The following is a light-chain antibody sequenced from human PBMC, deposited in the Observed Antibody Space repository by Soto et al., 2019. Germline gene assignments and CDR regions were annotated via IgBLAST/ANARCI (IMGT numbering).Light chain of an antibody. CDR3: QSYDSSLSGSTV. J-gene: IGLJ1*01. Sequence: QSALTQPPSVSGAPGQRVTISCTGSSSNIGAGYDVHWYQQLPGTAPKLLIYDSNNRPSGVPDRFSGSKSGTSASLAITGLQAEDEADYYCQSYDSSLSGSTVFGTGTKVTVL. CDR1: SSNIGAGYD. CDR2: DSN. V-gene: IGLV1-40*01.